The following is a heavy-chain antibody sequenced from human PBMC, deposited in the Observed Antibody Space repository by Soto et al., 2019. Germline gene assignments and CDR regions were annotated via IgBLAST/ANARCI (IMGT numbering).Heavy chain of an antibody. J-gene: IGHJ1*01. D-gene: IGHD3-10*01. CDR1: GYTFQDYG. Sequence: GASVKVSCKTAGYTFQDYGISWVRQAPGQGLEWMGWTSDYSGNTNYARKFQDRLTLTTDRYTNTAYMELRSLRSDDTAVYFCARDLLSGSGTSFQHWG. V-gene: IGHV1-18*01. CDR2: TSDYSGNT. CDR3: ARDLLSGSGTSFQH.